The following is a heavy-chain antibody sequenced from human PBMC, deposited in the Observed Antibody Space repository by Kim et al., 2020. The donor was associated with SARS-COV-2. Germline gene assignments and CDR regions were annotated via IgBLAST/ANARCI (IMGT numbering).Heavy chain of an antibody. V-gene: IGHV3-66*01. CDR3: AGGGTSYFYGMGV. D-gene: IGHD3-16*01. J-gene: IGHJ6*02. Sequence: TYYADSVKGRFTIARDSFKNTLYLQMNSLRGDDTAVYYCAGGGTSYFYGMGVWGQGTTVIVSS. CDR2: T.